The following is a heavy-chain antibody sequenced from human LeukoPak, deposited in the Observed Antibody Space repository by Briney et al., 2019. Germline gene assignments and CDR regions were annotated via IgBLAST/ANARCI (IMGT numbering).Heavy chain of an antibody. Sequence: ASVKVSCKASGYTFTGYYLHWVRQAPGQGLEWMGWINPNSGGTNYAQKFQGRVTMTRDTSISTAYLELSRLRSDDTAVYYGASDAYDILTGYWHFDYWGQGTLVTVSS. J-gene: IGHJ4*02. CDR2: INPNSGGT. CDR1: GYTFTGYY. CDR3: ASDAYDILTGYWHFDY. V-gene: IGHV1-2*02. D-gene: IGHD3-9*01.